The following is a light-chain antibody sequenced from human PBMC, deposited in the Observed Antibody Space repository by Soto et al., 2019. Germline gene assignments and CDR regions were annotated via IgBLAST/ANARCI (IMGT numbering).Light chain of an antibody. Sequence: EIVMKQSPATLSVYPWERATLSCRASQSVSSNLAWYQQKPGQAPRLLVSGASRRATGIPDRFSGGGSGTDFTLTISRLEPEDFAIYYCQQYGSSQYTFGQVT. CDR2: GAS. CDR3: QQYGSSQYT. CDR1: QSVSSN. V-gene: IGKV3-20*01. J-gene: IGKJ2*01.